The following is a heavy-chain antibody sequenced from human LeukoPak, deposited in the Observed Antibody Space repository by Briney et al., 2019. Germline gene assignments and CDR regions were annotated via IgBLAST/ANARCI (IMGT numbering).Heavy chain of an antibody. CDR2: VLHSGNT. CDR1: GGSISSYY. CDR3: ARGAGWWEN. V-gene: IGHV4-59*01. D-gene: IGHD1-26*01. Sequence: SETLSLTCTVSGGSISSYYWSWIRQPPGKGLEWIGYVLHSGNTNYNPSLKSRVTISIDTSKNQFSLNLRSVTAADTAVYYCARGAGWWENWGQGTLVTVSS. J-gene: IGHJ4*02.